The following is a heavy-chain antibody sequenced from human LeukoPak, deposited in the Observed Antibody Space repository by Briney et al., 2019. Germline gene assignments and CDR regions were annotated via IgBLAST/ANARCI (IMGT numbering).Heavy chain of an antibody. Sequence: PSQTLSLTCTVSGGSISSGGYYWSWIRQHPGKGLEWIGYIYYSGSTYYNPSLKSRVTISVDTSKNQFSLKLSSVTAADTAVYYCARTYDSSGTLDCWGQGTLVTVSS. V-gene: IGHV4-31*03. J-gene: IGHJ4*02. CDR3: ARTYDSSGTLDC. CDR2: IYYSGST. D-gene: IGHD3-22*01. CDR1: GGSISSGGYY.